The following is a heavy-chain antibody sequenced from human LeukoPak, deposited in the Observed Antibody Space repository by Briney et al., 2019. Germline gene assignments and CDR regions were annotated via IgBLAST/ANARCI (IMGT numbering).Heavy chain of an antibody. CDR2: IYHSGST. D-gene: IGHD3-22*01. J-gene: IGHJ3*02. Sequence: YPSETLSLTCAVSGGSISSGGYSWSWIRQPPGKGLEWIGYIYHSGSTYYNPSLKSRVTISVDRSKNQFSLKLSPVTAADTAVYYCARATSTDSSDDAFDIWGQGTMVTVSS. V-gene: IGHV4-30-2*01. CDR3: ARATSTDSSDDAFDI. CDR1: GGSISSGGYS.